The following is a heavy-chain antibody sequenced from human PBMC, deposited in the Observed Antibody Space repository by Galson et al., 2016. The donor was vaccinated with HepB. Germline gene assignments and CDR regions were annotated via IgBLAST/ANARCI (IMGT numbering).Heavy chain of an antibody. CDR1: GFTFTTSW. D-gene: IGHD4/OR15-4a*01. V-gene: IGHV5-51*01. CDR3: ARQLTISSGGLEGIYFYS. Sequence: QSGAEVKKPGESLKISCKGSGFTFTTSWIGWVRQLPGKGLEWMGLIYAGDSGTRYSPSFQGQVTISADKSVNTAYLQWSSLKASDTAIYYCARQLTISSGGLEGIYFYSWGQGTLVTVSS. CDR2: IYAGDSGT. J-gene: IGHJ4*02.